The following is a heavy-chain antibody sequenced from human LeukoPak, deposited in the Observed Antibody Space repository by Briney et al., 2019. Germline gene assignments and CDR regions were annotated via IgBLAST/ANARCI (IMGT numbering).Heavy chain of an antibody. D-gene: IGHD6-19*01. CDR2: IKQDGSEK. CDR1: GFTFSSYW. V-gene: IGHV3-7*01. J-gene: IGHJ4*02. Sequence: GGSLRLSCAASGFTFSSYWMSWVRQAPGKGLEWVANIKQDGSEKYYVDSVKGRFTISRDNAKNSLYLQMNSLRAEDTAVYYCATGIAVAGTRFDYWGQGTLVTVSS. CDR3: ATGIAVAGTRFDY.